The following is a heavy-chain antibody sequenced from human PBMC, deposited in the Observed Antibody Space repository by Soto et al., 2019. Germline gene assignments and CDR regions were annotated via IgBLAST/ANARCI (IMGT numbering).Heavy chain of an antibody. CDR2: ISSTTNYI. J-gene: IGHJ4*02. CDR3: WREAEDLTSNFDY. Sequence: PGGSLRLSCAASGFTFTRNSMNWVRQAPGKGLGWVSSISSTTNYIYYGDSMKGRFTISRDNAKNSLYLEMNSLRAEGTAVYYCWREAEDLTSNFDYWGQGTLVTVSS. CDR1: GFTFTRNS. V-gene: IGHV3-21*06.